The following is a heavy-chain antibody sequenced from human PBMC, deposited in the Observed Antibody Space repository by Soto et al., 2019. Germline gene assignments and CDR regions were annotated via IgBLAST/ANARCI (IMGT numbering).Heavy chain of an antibody. J-gene: IGHJ6*02. CDR1: GGSFSGYF. CDR2: INHSGVA. V-gene: IGHV4-34*01. CDR3: ARGPYYNFRNGNYYYYYAMDV. D-gene: IGHD3-3*01. Sequence: SETLSLTCAVYGGSFSGYFWSWIRQPPGKGLEWIGEINHSGVANYNPSLKSRVTISVDTSKNQFSLKLTSMTAADTAIYYCARGPYYNFRNGNYYYYYAMDVWGQGTTVTVSS.